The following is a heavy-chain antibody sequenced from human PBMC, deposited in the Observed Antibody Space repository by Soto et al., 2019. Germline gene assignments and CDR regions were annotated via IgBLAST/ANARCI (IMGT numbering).Heavy chain of an antibody. D-gene: IGHD1-26*01. CDR3: ERDLAKGGGSAGFDY. CDR2: INPKSGGT. Sequence: QVQLVQSGAEVKKPGASVNVSCKASGYTFTVYYMHWVRQAPGQGLERMGWINPKSGGTMYPQKFQGSVTMTWDTSISTAYMALTRLRSDDTAVYYCERDLAKGGGSAGFDYWGQGTLVTVSS. V-gene: IGHV1-2*02. J-gene: IGHJ4*02. CDR1: GYTFTVYY.